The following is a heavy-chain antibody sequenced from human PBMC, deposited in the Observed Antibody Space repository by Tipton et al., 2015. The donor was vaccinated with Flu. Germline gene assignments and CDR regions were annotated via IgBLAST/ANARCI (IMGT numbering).Heavy chain of an antibody. D-gene: IGHD4-17*01. J-gene: IGHJ4*02. V-gene: IGHV4-59*01. CDR3: ARDDGGYRLDY. CDR2: IYYSGST. CDR1: GGSISSYY. Sequence: TLSLTCTVSGGSISSYYWSWIRQPPGKGLEWIGYIYYSGSTNYNPSLKSRVTISVDTSKNQFSLKLSSVTAADTAVHYCARDDGGYRLDYWGQGPLVPVSS.